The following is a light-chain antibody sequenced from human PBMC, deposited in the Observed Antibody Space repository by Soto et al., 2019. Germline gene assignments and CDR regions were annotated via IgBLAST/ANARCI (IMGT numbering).Light chain of an antibody. CDR3: SSYTSRSTLV. J-gene: IGLJ1*01. CDR1: HNDIGTYDY. V-gene: IGLV2-14*03. CDR2: GVT. Sequence: QSALTQPTSVSGSPGQSITISCTGNHNDIGTYDYVSWYQQHPGRAPRLLIHGVTTRPSGISGRFSASKSGLTASLTISGLQPEDEADYYCSSYTSRSTLVFGTGTKLTVL.